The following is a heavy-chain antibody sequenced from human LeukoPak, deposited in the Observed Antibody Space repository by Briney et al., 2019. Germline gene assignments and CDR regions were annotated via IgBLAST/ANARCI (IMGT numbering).Heavy chain of an antibody. Sequence: PGGSLSLSCAASGFTFSSYSMNWVRQAPGKGLEWVSSISSSSSYIYYADSVKGRFTISRDNAKNSLYLQMNSLRAEDTAVYYCARDNSGYDVDYWGQGTLVSVSS. D-gene: IGHD5-12*01. CDR1: GFTFSSYS. CDR2: ISSSSSYI. CDR3: ARDNSGYDVDY. V-gene: IGHV3-21*01. J-gene: IGHJ4*02.